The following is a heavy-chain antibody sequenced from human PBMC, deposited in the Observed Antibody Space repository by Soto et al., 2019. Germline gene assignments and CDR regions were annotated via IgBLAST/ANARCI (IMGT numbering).Heavy chain of an antibody. D-gene: IGHD3-10*01. CDR2: INHSGST. CDR1: GGSFSGYY. J-gene: IGHJ6*02. V-gene: IGHV4-34*01. Sequence: LSLTCAVYGGSFSGYYWSWIRQPPGKGLEWIGEINHSGSTNYNPSLKSRVTISVDTSKNQFSLKLSSVTAADTAVYYCARGPAGGRKIYYYYYGMDVWGQGTTVTVSS. CDR3: ARGPAGGRKIYYYYYGMDV.